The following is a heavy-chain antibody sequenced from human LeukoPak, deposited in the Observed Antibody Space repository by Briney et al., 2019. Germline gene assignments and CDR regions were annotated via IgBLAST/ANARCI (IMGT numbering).Heavy chain of an antibody. V-gene: IGHV4-59*08. CDR3: VRRDTGWNYFDY. J-gene: IGHJ4*02. Sequence: SETLSLTCAVSGGSINSHYWGWIRQPPGKGPQWIGDIYYTGKINYNPSLKSRVTITLDTSKDHLSLNLTSVLAADTAIYYCVRRDTGWNYFDYWGQGILVTVSS. CDR1: GGSINSHY. CDR2: IYYTGKI. D-gene: IGHD6-19*01.